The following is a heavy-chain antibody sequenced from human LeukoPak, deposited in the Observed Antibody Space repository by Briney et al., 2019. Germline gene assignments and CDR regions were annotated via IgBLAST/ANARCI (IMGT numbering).Heavy chain of an antibody. CDR1: GFTFSSYS. V-gene: IGHV3-21*01. D-gene: IGHD3-22*01. CDR3: ARDDRVRDSRLDY. CDR2: ISSSSSYI. Sequence: PGGSLRLSCAASGFTFSSYSMNWVRQAPGKGLEWVSSISSSSSYIYYADSVKGRFTISRDNAKNSLYLQMNSLRAEDTAVYYCARDDRVRDSRLDYWGQGTLVTVSS. J-gene: IGHJ4*02.